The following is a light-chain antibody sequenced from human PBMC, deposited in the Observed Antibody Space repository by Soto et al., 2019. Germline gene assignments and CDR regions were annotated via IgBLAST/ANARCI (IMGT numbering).Light chain of an antibody. CDR3: LQTYTSLTWT. CDR1: QSVSNY. J-gene: IGKJ1*01. Sequence: DIKMTQSPSSLSASVGDRVTITCRASQSVSNYLQWYQQKSGHAPKLLVYAASSLHSGVPSRFSGSGSWTDFTLTISSLQPEDFATYYCLQTYTSLTWTFGQGTKVEI. CDR2: AAS. V-gene: IGKV1-39*01.